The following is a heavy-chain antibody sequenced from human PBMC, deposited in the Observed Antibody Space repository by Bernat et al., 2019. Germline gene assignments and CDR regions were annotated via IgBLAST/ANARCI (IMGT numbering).Heavy chain of an antibody. CDR2: TQFHGSNK. V-gene: IGHV3-30*02. J-gene: IGHJ6*02. D-gene: IGHD5-12*01. Sequence: QVQLVESGGGVVQPGGSLRLSCAASGFTVSTYGMHWVRQPPGKGLEWVAFTQFHGSNKYYVDSVKGRFTISRDSSKNTLYLQMNSLRAEDTALYYCARDQGYESSPSSFGMDVWGQGTTVTVSS. CDR3: ARDQGYESSPSSFGMDV. CDR1: GFTVSTYG.